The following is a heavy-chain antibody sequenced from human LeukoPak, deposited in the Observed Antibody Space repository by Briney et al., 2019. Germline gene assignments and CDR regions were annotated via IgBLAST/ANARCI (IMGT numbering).Heavy chain of an antibody. CDR3: DRVPLPNDTHDY. CDR1: GGSISSGDYY. J-gene: IGHJ4*02. V-gene: IGHV4-30-4*01. CDR2: IYYSGST. D-gene: IGHD1-1*01. Sequence: SETLSLTCTVSGGSISSGDYYWSWIRQPPGKGLEWIGYIYYSGSTYYNPSLKSRVTISVDTSKNQFSLKLSSVTAADTAVYYCDRVPLPNDTHDYWGQGTLVTVSS.